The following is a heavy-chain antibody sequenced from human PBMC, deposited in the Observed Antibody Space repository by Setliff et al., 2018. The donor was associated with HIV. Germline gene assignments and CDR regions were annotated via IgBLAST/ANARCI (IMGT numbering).Heavy chain of an antibody. D-gene: IGHD3-16*02. CDR1: RFTFNDYW. CDR2: IKQDGTDK. J-gene: IGHJ3*02. CDR3: ARARRFGGVIGDAFDI. V-gene: IGHV3-7*01. Sequence: LRLSCVASRFTFNDYWMSWVHQAPGKGLEWVANIKQDGTDKYYVDSVRGRFTISRDNSKNSVYLQMNGLRAEDTAVYYCARARRFGGVIGDAFDIWGQGTMVTVSS.